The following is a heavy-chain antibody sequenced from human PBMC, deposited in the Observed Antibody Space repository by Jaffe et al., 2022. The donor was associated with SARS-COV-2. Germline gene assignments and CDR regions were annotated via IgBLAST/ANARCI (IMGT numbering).Heavy chain of an antibody. Sequence: QVQLVQSGAEVKKPGASVKVSCKASGYTFTSYGISWVRQAPGQGLEWMGWISAYNGNTNYAQKLQGRVTMTTDTSTSTAYMELRSLRSDDTAVYYCARALLYYDILTGYYEDYYYYGMDVWGQGTTVTVSS. CDR1: GYTFTSYG. J-gene: IGHJ6*02. CDR3: ARALLYYDILTGYYEDYYYYGMDV. CDR2: ISAYNGNT. D-gene: IGHD3-9*01. V-gene: IGHV1-18*01.